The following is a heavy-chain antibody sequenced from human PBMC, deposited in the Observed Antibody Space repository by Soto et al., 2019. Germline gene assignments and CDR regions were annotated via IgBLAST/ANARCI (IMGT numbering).Heavy chain of an antibody. Sequence: GGSLRLSCAASGFTFSGYSVNWVRQAPGKGLEWVSYISSGNKTIYYAESVKGRFTVSRDNARNSQYLQMNSLRDEDTAVYYCVREDILGVRSFDYWGQGTLVTVSS. CDR2: ISSGNKTI. D-gene: IGHD3-9*01. V-gene: IGHV3-48*02. CDR3: VREDILGVRSFDY. CDR1: GFTFSGYS. J-gene: IGHJ4*02.